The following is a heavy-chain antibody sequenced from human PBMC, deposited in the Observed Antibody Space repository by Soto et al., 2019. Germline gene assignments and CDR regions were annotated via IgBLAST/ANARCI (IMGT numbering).Heavy chain of an antibody. CDR3: ARSITIFGVAILSDWFDP. D-gene: IGHD3-3*01. CDR2: INHSGST. CDR1: GGSFSGYY. Sequence: PSETLSLTCAVYGGSFSGYYWSWIRQPPGKGLEWIGEINHSGSTNYNPSLKSRVTISVDTSKNQFSLKLSSVTAADTAVYYCARSITIFGVAILSDWFDPWGQGTLVTVSS. J-gene: IGHJ5*02. V-gene: IGHV4-34*01.